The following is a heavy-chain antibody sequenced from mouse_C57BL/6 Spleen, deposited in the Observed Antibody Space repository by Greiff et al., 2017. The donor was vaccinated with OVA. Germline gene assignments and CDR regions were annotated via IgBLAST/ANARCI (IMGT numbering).Heavy chain of an antibody. CDR2: IHPNSGST. J-gene: IGHJ1*03. CDR1: GYTFTSYW. V-gene: IGHV1-64*01. CDR3: ARPITTVVARNWYFDV. Sequence: QVQLQQSGAELVKPGASVKLSCKASGYTFTSYWMHWVKQRPGQGLEWIGMIHPNSGSTNYNEKFKSKATLTVDKSSSTAYMQLSSLTSEDSAVYYCARPITTVVARNWYFDVWGTGTTVTVSS. D-gene: IGHD1-1*01.